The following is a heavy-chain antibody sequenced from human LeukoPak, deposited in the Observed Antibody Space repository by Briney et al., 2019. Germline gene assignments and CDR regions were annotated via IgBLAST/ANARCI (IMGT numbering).Heavy chain of an antibody. J-gene: IGHJ2*01. Sequence: GGSLRLSCAASGFTFSSYSMNWVRQAPGKGLEWVSSISSSSSYIYYADSVKGRFTISRDNAKNSLYPQMNSLRAEDTAVYYCARDPYCGGDCYSYWYFDLWGRGTLVTVSS. CDR2: ISSSSSYI. CDR1: GFTFSSYS. CDR3: ARDPYCGGDCYSYWYFDL. D-gene: IGHD2-21*02. V-gene: IGHV3-21*01.